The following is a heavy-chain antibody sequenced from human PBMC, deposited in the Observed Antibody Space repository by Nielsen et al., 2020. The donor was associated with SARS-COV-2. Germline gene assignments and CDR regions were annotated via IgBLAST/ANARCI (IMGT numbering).Heavy chain of an antibody. J-gene: IGHJ4*02. CDR1: GGSISSGDYY. CDR2: IYYSGST. V-gene: IGHV4-61*08. CDR3: ARGSSPALDY. Sequence: SETLFLTCTVSGGSISSGDYYWSWIRQPPGKGLEWIGYIYYSGSTNYNPSLKSRVTISVDTSKNQFSLKLSSVTAADTAVYYCARGSSPALDYWGQGTLVTVSS.